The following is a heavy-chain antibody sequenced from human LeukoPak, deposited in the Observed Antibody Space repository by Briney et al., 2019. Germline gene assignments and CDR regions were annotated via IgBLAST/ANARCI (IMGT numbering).Heavy chain of an antibody. CDR3: ARDLDSSSWTYRRLYFDL. J-gene: IGHJ2*01. CDR2: INPNSGGT. Sequence: SGIVTCQGCKSIFYGNCVDRVGQALVKRHEWIGWINPNSGGTNCAQKFQGRVTMTRDTSISTAYMELSRLRSDDTAVYYCARDLDSSSWTYRRLYFDLWGRGTLVTVSS. D-gene: IGHD6-13*01. V-gene: IGHV1-2*02. CDR1: KSIFYGNC.